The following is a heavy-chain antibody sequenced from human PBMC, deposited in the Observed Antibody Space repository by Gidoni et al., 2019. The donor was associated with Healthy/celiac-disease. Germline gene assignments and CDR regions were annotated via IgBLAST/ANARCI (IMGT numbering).Heavy chain of an antibody. J-gene: IGHJ4*02. V-gene: IGHV3-11*01. D-gene: IGHD3-22*01. Sequence: QVQLVESGGGLVKPGGSLRISCAASGFTFRDYYMSWIRQAPGKGLEWVSYISSSGSTIDYADPVKGRFTISRDNAKNSLYLQMNSLRAEDTAVYYCAREQNYYDSSGYMDYWGQGTLVTVSS. CDR1: GFTFRDYY. CDR3: AREQNYYDSSGYMDY. CDR2: ISSSGSTI.